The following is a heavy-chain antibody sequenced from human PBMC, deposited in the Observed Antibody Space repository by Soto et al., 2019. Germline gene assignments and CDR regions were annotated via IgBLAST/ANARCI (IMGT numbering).Heavy chain of an antibody. CDR1: GYTFTSYG. Sequence: QVQLVQSGAEVKKPGASVKVSCKASGYTFTSYGISWVRQAPGQGLEWMGWISAYNGNTNYAQKLQGRVTMTTDTSTSTAYTWLSSLSADNTAVYYCARVEVVRGVPWYFDLWGRGTLVTVSS. CDR2: ISAYNGNT. D-gene: IGHD3-10*01. CDR3: ARVEVVRGVPWYFDL. V-gene: IGHV1-18*01. J-gene: IGHJ2*01.